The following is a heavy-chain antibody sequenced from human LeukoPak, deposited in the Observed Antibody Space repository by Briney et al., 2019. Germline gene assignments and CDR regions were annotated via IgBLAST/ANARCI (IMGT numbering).Heavy chain of an antibody. V-gene: IGHV3-30*18. D-gene: IGHD3-22*01. CDR1: RFTFSSYG. CDR2: MSYDGDNK. Sequence: PGRSLRLSCAASRFTFSSYGMHWVRQAPGKGLEWVAFMSYDGDNKYYADSVKGRFTISRDNSKNTLYLQMNSLRAEDAAVYYCVKDKRYYYGSSGYRYYFDYWGQGTLVTVSS. J-gene: IGHJ4*02. CDR3: VKDKRYYYGSSGYRYYFDY.